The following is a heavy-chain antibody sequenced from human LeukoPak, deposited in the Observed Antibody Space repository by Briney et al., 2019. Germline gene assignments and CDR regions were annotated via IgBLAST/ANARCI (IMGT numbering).Heavy chain of an antibody. J-gene: IGHJ4*02. CDR2: ISAYNGNT. D-gene: IGHD3-22*01. Sequence: ASVKVSCKASGYTFTSYGISWVRQAPGQGLEWMGWISAYNGNTNYAQKFQGRVTITADESTSTAYMELSSLRSEDTAVYYCARGDYYYDSSGYRLEEGGKFDYWGQGTLVTVSS. CDR3: ARGDYYYDSSGYRLEEGGKFDY. V-gene: IGHV1-18*01. CDR1: GYTFTSYG.